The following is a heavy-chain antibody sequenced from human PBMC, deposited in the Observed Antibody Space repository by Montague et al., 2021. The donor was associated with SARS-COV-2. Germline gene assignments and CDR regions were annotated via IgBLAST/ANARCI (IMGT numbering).Heavy chain of an antibody. CDR1: GLTFSSYS. V-gene: IGHV3-21*01. CDR2: ISSSSSYI. J-gene: IGHJ4*02. Sequence: SLRLSCAASGLTFSSYSMNWVRQAPGKGLEWVSSISSSSSYIYYADSVKGRFTISRDNAKNSLYLQMNSLRAEDTAVYYCARGVVAAPPVVDYWGRGTLVTVSS. CDR3: ARGVVAAPPVVDY. D-gene: IGHD2-15*01.